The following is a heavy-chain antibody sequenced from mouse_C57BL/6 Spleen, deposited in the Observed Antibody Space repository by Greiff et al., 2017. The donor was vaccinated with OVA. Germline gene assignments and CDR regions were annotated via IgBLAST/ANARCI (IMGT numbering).Heavy chain of an antibody. D-gene: IGHD1-1*01. Sequence: QVQLQQPGAELVRPGSSVKLSCKASGYTFTSYWMDWVKQRPGQGLEWIGNIYPSDSETHYNQKFKDKATLTVDKSSSTAYMQLSSLTSEDSAVYYCARRSYGNYFDYWGQGTTLTVSS. J-gene: IGHJ2*01. CDR1: GYTFTSYW. V-gene: IGHV1-61*01. CDR3: ARRSYGNYFDY. CDR2: IYPSDSET.